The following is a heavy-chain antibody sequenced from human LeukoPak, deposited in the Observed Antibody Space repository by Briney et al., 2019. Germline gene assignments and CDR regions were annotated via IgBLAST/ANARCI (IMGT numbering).Heavy chain of an antibody. CDR2: INPNSGGT. CDR1: GYTFTGYY. J-gene: IGHJ6*02. V-gene: IGHV1-2*02. Sequence: ASVKVSCKASGYTFTGYYMHWVRQAPGQGLEWMGWINPNSGGTNYQGRVTMTRDTSISTAYMELSRLRSDDTVVYYCAREFVEWQADRYGMDVWGQGTTVTVSS. D-gene: IGHD2-8*01. CDR3: AREFVEWQADRYGMDV.